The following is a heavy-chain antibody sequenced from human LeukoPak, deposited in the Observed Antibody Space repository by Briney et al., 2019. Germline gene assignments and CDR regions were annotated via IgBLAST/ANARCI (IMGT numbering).Heavy chain of an antibody. J-gene: IGHJ4*02. CDR1: GYTFFSYG. D-gene: IGHD3-9*01. Sequence: ASVTVSCKTSGYTFFSYGISWVRPAPGQGPEWMGWVSGYNGNTDYAQNFQGRVTMTTDSTSTAYMELRSLRSDDTAVYYCARDNEGYYDILTGFLYWGQGTLVTVSS. V-gene: IGHV1-18*01. CDR2: VSGYNGNT. CDR3: ARDNEGYYDILTGFLY.